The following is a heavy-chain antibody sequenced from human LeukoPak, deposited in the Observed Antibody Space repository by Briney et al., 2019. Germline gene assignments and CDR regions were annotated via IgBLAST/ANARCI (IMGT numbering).Heavy chain of an antibody. CDR2: IIPIFGTA. CDR1: GGTFSSYA. J-gene: IGHJ4*02. V-gene: IGHV1-69*05. Sequence: SVKVSCKASGGTFSSYAISWVRQAPGQGLEWMGRIIPIFGTANYAQKFQGRVTITTDESTSTAYMELRSLRSEDTAVYYCARGRSGSEPNWGQGTLVTVSS. CDR3: ARGRSGSEPN. D-gene: IGHD3-10*01.